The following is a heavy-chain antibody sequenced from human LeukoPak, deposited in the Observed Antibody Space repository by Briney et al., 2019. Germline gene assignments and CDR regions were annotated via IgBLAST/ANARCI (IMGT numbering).Heavy chain of an antibody. Sequence: GGSLRLSCAASGFTFSSYGMHWVRQAPGKGLEWVAVISYDGSNKYYADSVKGRFTISRDNSKNTLYLQMNSLRAEDTAVYYCAKDLRTMIVGVPLLDYWGQGTLVTVSS. D-gene: IGHD3-22*01. V-gene: IGHV3-30*18. CDR1: GFTFSSYG. CDR3: AKDLRTMIVGVPLLDY. J-gene: IGHJ4*02. CDR2: ISYDGSNK.